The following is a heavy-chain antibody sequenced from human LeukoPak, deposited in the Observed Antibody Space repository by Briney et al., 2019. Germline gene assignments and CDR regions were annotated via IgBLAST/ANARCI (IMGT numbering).Heavy chain of an antibody. V-gene: IGHV4-39*07. CDR3: ATTTIRLGY. CDR1: GGSISSSSHY. D-gene: IGHD1-26*01. CDR2: MYYRGST. J-gene: IGHJ4*02. Sequence: TSETLSLTCTVSGGSISSSSHYWGWIRQPPGKGLEWIGSMYYRGSTYHNPSLKSRVTISVDTSKNQFSLKLSSVTAADTAVYYCATTTIRLGYWGQGTLVTVSS.